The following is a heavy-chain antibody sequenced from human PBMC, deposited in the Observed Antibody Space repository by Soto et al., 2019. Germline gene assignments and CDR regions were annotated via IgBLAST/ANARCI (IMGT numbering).Heavy chain of an antibody. CDR1: GFNLRNHG. J-gene: IGHJ6*02. V-gene: IGHV3-30-3*01. D-gene: IGHD2-2*01. CDR3: ARDRIEYQLPSYYYYYGMDV. CDR2: ISYDGSKK. Sequence: PVGPLRHSCAASGFNLRNHGMHWVRQTPGKGLEWVAIISYDGSKKYYADSVKGRFTISRDNSKNTLYLQMNSLRAEDTAVYYCARDRIEYQLPSYYYYYGMDVWGQGTTVTVSS.